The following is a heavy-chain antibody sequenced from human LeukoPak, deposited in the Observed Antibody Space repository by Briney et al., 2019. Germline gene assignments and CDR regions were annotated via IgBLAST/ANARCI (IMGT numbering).Heavy chain of an antibody. CDR2: IFYSGST. D-gene: IGHD3-10*01. CDR3: ARGVKGLRGAFDI. Sequence: SETLSLTCTVSGGSMNYYYWSWIRQPPGKGLEWIGYIFYSGSTKYNPSLKSRVTISVDTSKNQFSLKLSSVTAADTAVYYCARGVKGLRGAFDIWGQGTMVTVSS. J-gene: IGHJ3*02. V-gene: IGHV4-59*08. CDR1: GGSMNYYY.